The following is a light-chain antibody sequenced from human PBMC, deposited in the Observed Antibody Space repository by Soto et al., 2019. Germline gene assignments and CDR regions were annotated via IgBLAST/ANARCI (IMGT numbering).Light chain of an antibody. CDR2: YAS. J-gene: IGKJ1*01. CDR1: QSVSGW. Sequence: DIQLTQSPSPLSASVGDTVTVTCRASQSVSGWLAWYQQKPGETPKLLIYYASALPRGVPSRFSGSGSGTKFTLTIASRQPDDFATCYCQQYETCSGTFGPGTKV. V-gene: IGKV1-5*01. CDR3: QQYETCSGT.